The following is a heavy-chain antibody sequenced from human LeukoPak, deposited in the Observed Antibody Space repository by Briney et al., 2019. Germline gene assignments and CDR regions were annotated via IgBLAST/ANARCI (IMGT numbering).Heavy chain of an antibody. CDR1: GFIGSDGY. CDR3: AGASSNGVVIDATSFDL. CDR2: IYRGGAT. V-gene: IGHV3-66*01. J-gene: IGHJ4*02. D-gene: IGHD2-2*01. Sequence: PGGSLRLSCAVSGFIGSDGYMNWVRQAPGKGLEWLSVIYRGGATYYADSVKGRFIISRDSSNNTWHLQLNSLRAEDTAVYYCAGASSNGVVIDATSFDLWGQGTLVIVSS.